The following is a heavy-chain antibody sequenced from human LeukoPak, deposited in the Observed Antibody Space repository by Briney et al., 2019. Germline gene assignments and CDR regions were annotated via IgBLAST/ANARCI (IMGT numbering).Heavy chain of an antibody. J-gene: IGHJ6*02. Sequence: KTGGSLRLSCAASGFTFSSYSMNWVRQAPGKGLEWVSSISSSSSYIYYADSVKGRFTISRDNSKNTLYLQMNSLRAEDTAVYYCARGYSSSWYNLNYYYGMDVWGQGTTVTVSS. D-gene: IGHD6-13*01. CDR2: ISSSSSYI. CDR1: GFTFSSYS. CDR3: ARGYSSSWYNLNYYYGMDV. V-gene: IGHV3-21*01.